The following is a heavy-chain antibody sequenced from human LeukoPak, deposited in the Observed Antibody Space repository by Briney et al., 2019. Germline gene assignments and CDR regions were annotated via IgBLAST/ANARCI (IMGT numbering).Heavy chain of an antibody. V-gene: IGHV1-8*01. CDR1: GYTFTSYD. J-gene: IGHJ4*02. Sequence: GASVKVSCKASGYTFTSYDINWVRQATGKGLEWMGWMNPNSGNTGYAQKFQGRVTMTRNTSISTAYMELSSLRSEDTAVYYCARGRGIGGEYYFDYWGQGTLVTVSS. D-gene: IGHD3-10*01. CDR2: MNPNSGNT. CDR3: ARGRGIGGEYYFDY.